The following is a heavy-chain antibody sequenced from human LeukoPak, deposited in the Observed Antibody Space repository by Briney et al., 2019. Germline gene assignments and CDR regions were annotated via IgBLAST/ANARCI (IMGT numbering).Heavy chain of an antibody. D-gene: IGHD3-10*01. CDR2: ISTSSRTI. V-gene: IGHV3-48*01. CDR1: GFIFSTYS. J-gene: IGHJ4*02. CDR3: ARIYYNSNWD. Sequence: PGGSLRLSCAASGFIFSTYSMSWVRQAPGKGLEWVSYISTSSRTIYYADSVRGRFTISRDDAKNSLFLQMNSLRAEDTAVYYCARIYYNSNWDWGQGTLVTVSS.